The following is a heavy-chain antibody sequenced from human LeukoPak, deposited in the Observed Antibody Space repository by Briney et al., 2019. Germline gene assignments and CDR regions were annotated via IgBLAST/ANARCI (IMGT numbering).Heavy chain of an antibody. Sequence: GGSLRLSCAASGFTFSSYEMNWVRQAPGKGLEWVSYISRSGSNIYYADSVKGRFTISRDNAKNLLYLQMNSLRAEDTAIYYCARETDDFWSSHYFDYWGQGTLVTVFS. CDR3: ARETDDFWSSHYFDY. CDR2: ISRSGSNI. D-gene: IGHD3-3*01. J-gene: IGHJ4*02. CDR1: GFTFSSYE. V-gene: IGHV3-48*03.